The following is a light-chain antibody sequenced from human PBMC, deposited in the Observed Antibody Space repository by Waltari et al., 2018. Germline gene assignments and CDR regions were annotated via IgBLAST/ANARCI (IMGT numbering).Light chain of an antibody. CDR1: GGSIASDY. V-gene: IGLV6-57*04. CDR3: QSSDNNTVF. Sequence: FLLTQPHSVSESPGKTITISCTRSGGSIASDYVQWYQQRPGSAPTPVILENFQRPSGVPHRFSGSIDSSSNSASLIISGLKTEDEADYYCQSSDNNTVFFGGGTRLTVL. CDR2: ENF. J-gene: IGLJ2*01.